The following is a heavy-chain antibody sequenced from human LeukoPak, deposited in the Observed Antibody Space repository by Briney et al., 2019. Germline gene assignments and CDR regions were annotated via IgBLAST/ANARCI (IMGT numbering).Heavy chain of an antibody. J-gene: IGHJ6*03. CDR3: AKGGGSGSNYYYYYMDV. D-gene: IGHD3-10*01. V-gene: IGHV3-9*01. Sequence: PGGSLRLSCAASGFTFDDYAMHWVRQAPGKGLEWVSGISWNSGSIGYADSVKGRSTISRDNGKNSLYLQMNSLRAEDTALYYCAKGGGSGSNYYYYYMDVWGKGTTVTISS. CDR1: GFTFDDYA. CDR2: ISWNSGSI.